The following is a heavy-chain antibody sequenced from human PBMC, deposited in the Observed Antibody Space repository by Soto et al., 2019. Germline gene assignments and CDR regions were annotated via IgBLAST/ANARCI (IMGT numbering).Heavy chain of an antibody. CDR2: IKNDGSEQ. D-gene: IGHD3-10*01. Sequence: LRLSCAASGFTFSTYYMTWVRQAPGKGLEWVASIKNDGSEQYYVDSVKGRFTISRDNAKNSLYLQMNSLRAGDTALYYCSRENWFQDYWGQGTRVTVSS. CDR1: GFTFSTYY. CDR3: SRENWFQDY. J-gene: IGHJ4*02. V-gene: IGHV3-7*03.